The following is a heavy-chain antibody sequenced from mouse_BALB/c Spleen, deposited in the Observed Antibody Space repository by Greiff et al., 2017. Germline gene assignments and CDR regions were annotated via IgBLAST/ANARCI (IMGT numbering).Heavy chain of an antibody. Sequence: EVQVVESGGGLVKPGGSLKLSCAASGFAFSSYDMSWVRQTPEKRLEWVAYISSGGGSTYYPDTVKGRFTISRDNAKNTLYLQMSSLKSEDTAMYYCARYDYDGAWFAYWGQGTLVTVSA. J-gene: IGHJ3*01. D-gene: IGHD2-4*01. V-gene: IGHV5-12-1*01. CDR1: GFAFSSYD. CDR2: ISSGGGST. CDR3: ARYDYDGAWFAY.